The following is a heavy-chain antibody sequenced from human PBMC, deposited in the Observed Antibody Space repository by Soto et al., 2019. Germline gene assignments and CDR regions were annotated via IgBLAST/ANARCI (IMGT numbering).Heavy chain of an antibody. J-gene: IGHJ4*02. V-gene: IGHV4-39*01. Sequence: QLQLQESGPGLVKPSETLSLTCTVSGGSISSSSYYWGWIRQPPGKGLEWIGSIYYSGSTYYNPSLKSRVTISVDTSKNQFSLKLSSVTAADTAVYYCEGLPSSGYYSRGDYWGQGTLVTVSS. CDR2: IYYSGST. CDR3: EGLPSSGYYSRGDY. D-gene: IGHD3-22*01. CDR1: GGSISSSSYY.